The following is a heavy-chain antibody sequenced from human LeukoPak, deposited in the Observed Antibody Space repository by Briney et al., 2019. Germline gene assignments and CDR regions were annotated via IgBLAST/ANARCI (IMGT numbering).Heavy chain of an antibody. CDR3: AKGWQWLISY. V-gene: IGHV3-23*01. Sequence: GGSLRLSCAASGFTFNTYTMNWVRQAPGKGLEWVSYISGSSGIIDYADSVKGRFTISRDNSKNTLYLQMNSLRAEDTAVYYCAKGWQWLISYWGQGTLVTVSS. CDR2: ISGSSGII. J-gene: IGHJ4*02. D-gene: IGHD6-19*01. CDR1: GFTFNTYT.